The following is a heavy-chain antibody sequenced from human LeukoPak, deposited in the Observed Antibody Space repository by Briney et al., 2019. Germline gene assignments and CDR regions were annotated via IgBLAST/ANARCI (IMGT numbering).Heavy chain of an antibody. CDR1: GYAFTSYY. Sequence: GASVTVSCKASGYAFTSYYMHWVRQAPGQGLEWMGIINPSGGSTSYAQKFQGRVTMTRDTSTSTVYMELSSLRSEDTAVYYCARDRGPYYDSSGYYFPDYWGQGTLVTVSS. J-gene: IGHJ4*02. V-gene: IGHV1-46*01. CDR3: ARDRGPYYDSSGYYFPDY. CDR2: INPSGGST. D-gene: IGHD3-22*01.